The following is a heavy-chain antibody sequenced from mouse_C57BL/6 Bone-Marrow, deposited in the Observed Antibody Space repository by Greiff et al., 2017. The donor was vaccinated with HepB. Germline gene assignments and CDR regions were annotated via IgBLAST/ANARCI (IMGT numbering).Heavy chain of an antibody. CDR2: IHPNSGST. CDR3: ASQHYGGYYAMDY. Sequence: QVQLQQPGAELVKPGASVKLSCKASGYTFTTYWMHWVKQRPGQGLEWIGMIHPNSGSTNYNEKFKSKATLTVDKSSSTAYMQLSSLTSEDSAVYYCASQHYGGYYAMDYWGQGTSVTVSS. J-gene: IGHJ4*01. D-gene: IGHD1-1*01. V-gene: IGHV1-64*01. CDR1: GYTFTTYW.